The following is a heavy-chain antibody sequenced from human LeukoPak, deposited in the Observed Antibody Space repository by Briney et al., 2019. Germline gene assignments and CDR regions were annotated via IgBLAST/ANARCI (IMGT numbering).Heavy chain of an antibody. CDR3: ARRGDSSGYFSSYYIDY. V-gene: IGHV3-48*01. CDR2: ISSSSSTI. CDR1: GYTFSSYS. J-gene: IGHJ4*02. D-gene: IGHD3-22*01. Sequence: GGSLRLSCAASGYTFSSYSMNWVRQAPGKGLEWVSYISSSSSTIYYADSVKGRFTISRDNAKNSLYLQMNSLRAEDTAVYYCARRGDSSGYFSSYYIDYWGQGTLVTVSS.